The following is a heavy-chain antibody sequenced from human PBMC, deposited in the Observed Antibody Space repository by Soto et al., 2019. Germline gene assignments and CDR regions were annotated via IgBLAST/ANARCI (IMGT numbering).Heavy chain of an antibody. CDR1: GGSISSYY. J-gene: IGHJ5*02. D-gene: IGHD3-10*01. Sequence: SETLSLTCTVSGGSISSYYWSWIRQPPGKGLEWIGYIYYSGSTNYNPSLKSRVTISVDTSKNQFSLKLSSVTAADTAVYYCGEIIGRGGNGWFAPGAREPWSPSPQ. V-gene: IGHV4-59*01. CDR2: IYYSGST. CDR3: GEIIGRGGNGWFAP.